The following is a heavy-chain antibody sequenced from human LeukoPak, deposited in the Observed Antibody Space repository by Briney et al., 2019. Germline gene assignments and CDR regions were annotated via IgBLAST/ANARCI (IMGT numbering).Heavy chain of an antibody. CDR3: ARGLTAAGDAFDI. CDR2: MSPNSGNT. D-gene: IGHD6-13*01. CDR1: GYTFTSYD. Sequence: GASVKVSCKASGYTFTSYDINWVRQATGQGLEWMGWMSPNSGNTGYAQKFQGRVTVTRNTSISTAYMELSSLRSEDTAVYYCARGLTAAGDAFDIWGQGTMVTVSS. V-gene: IGHV1-8*01. J-gene: IGHJ3*02.